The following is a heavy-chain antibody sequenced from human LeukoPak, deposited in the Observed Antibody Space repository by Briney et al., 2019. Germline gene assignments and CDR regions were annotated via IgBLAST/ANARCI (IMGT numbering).Heavy chain of an antibody. D-gene: IGHD4-17*01. Sequence: GGSLRLPCTASGFTFGDYAMSWVRQAPGKGLEWVGFIRSNTYGGTTEYAASVKGRFTISRDDSKSIAYLQMNSLETEDTAVYYCTRADWTRVTTAIYFGYWGQGTLVTASS. CDR2: IRSNTYGGTT. V-gene: IGHV3-49*04. CDR1: GFTFGDYA. CDR3: TRADWTRVTTAIYFGY. J-gene: IGHJ4*02.